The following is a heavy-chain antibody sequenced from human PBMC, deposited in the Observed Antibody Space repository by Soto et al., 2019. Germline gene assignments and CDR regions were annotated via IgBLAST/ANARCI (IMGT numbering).Heavy chain of an antibody. Sequence: GGSLRLSCAASGFTFSSYAMHWVRQAPGKGLEWVSAIRYGGSSKYYADSVKGRFTISRDNSKNTLYLQMNSLRAEDTAVYYCAKDTMVREPPAFGGQGTLVTVSS. J-gene: IGHJ4*02. V-gene: IGHV3-23*01. CDR3: AKDTMVREPPAF. CDR1: GFTFSSYA. CDR2: IRYGGSSK. D-gene: IGHD3-10*01.